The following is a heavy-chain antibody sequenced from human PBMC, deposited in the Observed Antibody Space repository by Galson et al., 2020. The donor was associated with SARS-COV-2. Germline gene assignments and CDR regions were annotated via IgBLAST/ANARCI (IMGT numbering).Heavy chain of an antibody. J-gene: IGHJ6*02. V-gene: IGHV3-30*04. CDR1: GFTFSSYA. D-gene: IGHD3-3*01. Sequence: GGSLRLSCAASGFTFSSYAMHWVRQAPGKGLERVAVISYDGSNKYYADSVKGRFTISRDNSKNTLYLQMNSLRAEDTAVYYCARSIFGVVIPYYYYGMDVWGQGTTVTVSS. CDR2: ISYDGSNK. CDR3: ARSIFGVVIPYYYYGMDV.